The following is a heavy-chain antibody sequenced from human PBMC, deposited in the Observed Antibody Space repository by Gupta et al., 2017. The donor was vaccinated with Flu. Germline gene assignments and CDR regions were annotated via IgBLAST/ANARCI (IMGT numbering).Heavy chain of an antibody. J-gene: IGHJ4*02. CDR3: ATGIAVAGKFDY. CDR2: MTPNSGNT. Sequence: HVQLVQSGAAVKKPGPSVKVSCKASGYTFTSYDINWVRQATGQGLEWMGWMTPNSGNTGYAQKFQGRVTMTRNTSISTAYMELSSLRSEDTAVYYCATGIAVAGKFDYWGQGTLVTVSS. V-gene: IGHV1-8*01. CDR1: GYTFTSYD. D-gene: IGHD6-19*01.